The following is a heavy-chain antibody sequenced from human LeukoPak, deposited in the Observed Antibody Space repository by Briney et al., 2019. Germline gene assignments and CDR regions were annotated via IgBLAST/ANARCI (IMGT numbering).Heavy chain of an antibody. CDR3: ARVYSRSIVVVQRGKYYFDY. V-gene: IGHV4-34*01. Sequence: SETLSLTCAVYGGSFSGYYWSWIRQPPGKGLEWIGEINHSGSTNYNPSLKSRVAISVDTSKNQFSLKLSSVTAADTAVYYCARVYSRSIVVVQRGKYYFDYWGQGTLVTVSS. CDR2: INHSGST. CDR1: GGSFSGYY. D-gene: IGHD3-22*01. J-gene: IGHJ4*02.